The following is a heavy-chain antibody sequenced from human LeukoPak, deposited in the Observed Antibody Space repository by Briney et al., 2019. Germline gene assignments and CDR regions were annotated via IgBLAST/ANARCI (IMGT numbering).Heavy chain of an antibody. CDR3: ARFYCSSSSCLEDY. V-gene: IGHV3-74*01. CDR2: INSDGGTT. Sequence: GGSLRLSCAASGFTFSSYWMHWVRQAPGKGQVWVSRINSDGGTTGYADSVKGRFTISRDNAKNTLYLQMNSLRAEDTAVYYCARFYCSSSSCLEDYWGQGTLVTVSS. J-gene: IGHJ4*02. D-gene: IGHD2-2*01. CDR1: GFTFSSYW.